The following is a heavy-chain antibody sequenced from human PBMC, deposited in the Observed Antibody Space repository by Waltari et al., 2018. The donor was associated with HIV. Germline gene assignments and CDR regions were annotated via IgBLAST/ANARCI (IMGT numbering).Heavy chain of an antibody. Sequence: EVQLVESGGGLVQPGGSLRLSCAAPGFTFSSYAMRWVRQAPGKGLEWVSAISGSGGSTYYADSVKGRFTISRDNSKNTLYLQMNSLRAEDTAVYYCAKVNYYDSSGAGYWGQGTLVTVSS. V-gene: IGHV3-23*04. J-gene: IGHJ4*02. D-gene: IGHD3-22*01. CDR2: ISGSGGST. CDR3: AKVNYYDSSGAGY. CDR1: GFTFSSYA.